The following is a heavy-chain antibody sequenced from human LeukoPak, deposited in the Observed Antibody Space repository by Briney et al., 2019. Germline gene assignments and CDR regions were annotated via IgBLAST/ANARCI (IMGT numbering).Heavy chain of an antibody. Sequence: PSETLSLTCTVSGDSINDYYWSWIRLSPGMGLEWIGFAYWSGSTTYNPSLKSRVTISVDRSKNQFSLQLRSMTAADTAMYFCTRGRYYDDSRYGPYDHHYHMDVWGKGTTVTISS. CDR3: TRGRYYDDSRYGPYDHHYHMDV. CDR2: AYWSGST. V-gene: IGHV4-59*01. CDR1: GDSINDYY. J-gene: IGHJ6*03. D-gene: IGHD3-22*01.